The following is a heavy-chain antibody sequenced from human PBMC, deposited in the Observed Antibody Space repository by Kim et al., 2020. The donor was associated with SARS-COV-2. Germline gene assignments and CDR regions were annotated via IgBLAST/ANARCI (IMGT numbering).Heavy chain of an antibody. V-gene: IGHV3-7*03. Sequence: GGSLRLSCAASGFTFSSYWMSWVRQAPGKGLEWVVNTKQDESDKNYVDSVKGRFTISRDNAKNSLYLQMNSLRAEDTAVYYCARQVNAGFNYFDYWGQGT. CDR3: ARQVNAGFNYFDY. D-gene: IGHD2-2*01. CDR2: TKQDESDK. J-gene: IGHJ4*02. CDR1: GFTFSSYW.